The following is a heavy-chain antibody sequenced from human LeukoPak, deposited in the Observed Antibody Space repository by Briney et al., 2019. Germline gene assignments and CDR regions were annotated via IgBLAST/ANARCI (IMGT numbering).Heavy chain of an antibody. J-gene: IGHJ4*02. V-gene: IGHV1-8*01. CDR2: MNPNSGNT. CDR3: ARGRDIVVVVAATPFDY. Sequence: ASVKVSCKASGYTFTSYDINWVRQATGQGLEWMGWMNPNSGNTGYAQKFQGRVTMTTDTSTSTAYMELRSLRSDDTAVYYCARGRDIVVVVAATPFDYWGQGTLVTVSS. D-gene: IGHD2-15*01. CDR1: GYTFTSYD.